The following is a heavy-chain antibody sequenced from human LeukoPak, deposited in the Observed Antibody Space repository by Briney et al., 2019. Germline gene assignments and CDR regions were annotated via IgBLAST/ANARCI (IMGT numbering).Heavy chain of an antibody. CDR1: GFTFSSYW. J-gene: IGHJ4*02. Sequence: PGGSLRLSCAASGFTFSSYWMHWVRQAPGKGLVWVSRINSDGSSTSYADSVKGRFTISRDNAKNTLYLQMNSLRGEDTAVYYCARGSWRLVRGAASFEYWGQGTLVTVSS. CDR3: ARGSWRLVRGAASFEY. CDR2: INSDGSST. D-gene: IGHD3-10*01. V-gene: IGHV3-74*01.